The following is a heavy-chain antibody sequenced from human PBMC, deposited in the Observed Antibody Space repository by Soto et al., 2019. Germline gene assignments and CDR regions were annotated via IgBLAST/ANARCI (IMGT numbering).Heavy chain of an antibody. D-gene: IGHD2-15*01. J-gene: IGHJ4*02. CDR2: IYYSGST. V-gene: IGHV4-59*01. CDR3: AKKHYSSYCSGGNCYDFDY. Sequence: SETLSLTCTVSGGSISSYYWSWIRQPPGKGLEWIGYIYYSGSTNYNPSLKSRVTISVDTSKNQFSLKLSSVTAADTAVYYCAKKHYSSYCSGGNCYDFDYWGQGTLVTVSS. CDR1: GGSISSYY.